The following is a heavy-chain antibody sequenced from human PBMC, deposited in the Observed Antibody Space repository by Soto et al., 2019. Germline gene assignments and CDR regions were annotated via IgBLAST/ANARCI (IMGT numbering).Heavy chain of an antibody. Sequence: GASVKVSCKASGGTFSSYAISWVRQAPGQGLEWMGGIIPIFGTANYAQKFQGRVTITADESTSTAYMELSSLRSEDTAVYYCAGEGSGYGPPLRPWGQGTLVTVSS. CDR1: GGTFSSYA. V-gene: IGHV1-69*13. J-gene: IGHJ5*02. CDR2: IIPIFGTA. CDR3: AGEGSGYGPPLRP. D-gene: IGHD3-9*01.